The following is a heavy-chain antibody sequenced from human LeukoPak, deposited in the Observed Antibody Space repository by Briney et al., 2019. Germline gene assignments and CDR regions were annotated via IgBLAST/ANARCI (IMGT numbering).Heavy chain of an antibody. CDR2: ISAYNGNT. J-gene: IGHJ6*02. CDR1: GYTFTSYG. Sequence: ASVKVSCKASGYTFTSYGISWVRQAPGQGLEWMGWISAYNGNTNYAQKLQSRVTMTTDTSTSTAYMELRSLRSDDTAVYYCARDSRHYYGSGSPLDYYYYYGMDVWGQGTTVTVSS. V-gene: IGHV1-18*01. CDR3: ARDSRHYYGSGSPLDYYYYYGMDV. D-gene: IGHD3-10*01.